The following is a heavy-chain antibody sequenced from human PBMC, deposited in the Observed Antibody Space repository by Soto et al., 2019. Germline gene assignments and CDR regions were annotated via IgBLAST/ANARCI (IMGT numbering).Heavy chain of an antibody. J-gene: IGHJ5*02. CDR2: INHSGST. CDR3: ASRVVCSITSCLDGFDP. D-gene: IGHD2-2*01. CDR1: GGYCGGFY. V-gene: IGHV4-34*01. Sequence: SQTLPDTCGVEGGYCGGFYWSRIRQTPGKGLEWIGEINHSGSTNYNPSLKSRVTISVDTSKNQFSLKLSSVTAADTPVYYCASRVVCSITSCLDGFDPWVQGTLVPVSS.